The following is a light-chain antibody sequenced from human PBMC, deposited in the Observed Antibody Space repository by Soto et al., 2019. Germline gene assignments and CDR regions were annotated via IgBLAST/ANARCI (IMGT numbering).Light chain of an antibody. J-gene: IGKJ1*01. CDR3: QQYGSSLVT. V-gene: IGKV3-20*01. CDR1: QSVSSSY. CDR2: GAS. Sequence: EIVLTQSPGTLSLSPGERATLFCRASQSVSSSYLTWYQQKPGQAPRLLIYGASSRATGIPDRFSGSGSGTDFTLPISRLEPEYFAVYYCQQYGSSLVTFGQGTKVEIK.